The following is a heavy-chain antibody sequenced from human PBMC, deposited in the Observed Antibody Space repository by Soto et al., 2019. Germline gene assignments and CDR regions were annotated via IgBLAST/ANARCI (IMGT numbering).Heavy chain of an antibody. CDR2: IYYSGST. J-gene: IGHJ4*02. D-gene: IGHD3-9*01. Sequence: SETLSLTCTVSGGSISSYYWSWIRQPPGKGLEWVGYIYYSGSTNYNPPLKSRVTISVDTSKNQFSLKLSSVTAADTAVYYCARSAIPNYDILTGYYSPTSYFDYWGQGTLVTVSS. CDR3: ARSAIPNYDILTGYYSPTSYFDY. V-gene: IGHV4-59*01. CDR1: GGSISSYY.